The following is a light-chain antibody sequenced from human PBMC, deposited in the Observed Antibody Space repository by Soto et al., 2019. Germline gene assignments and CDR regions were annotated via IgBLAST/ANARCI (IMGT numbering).Light chain of an antibody. CDR1: QSISSW. CDR2: DAS. CDR3: QQYNSYPLT. Sequence: DIQMTQSPSTLSASVGDRVTITCRASQSISSWLAWYQQKPRKTHKLLIYDASSLESGVPSRFSGSGSRTKFILIICSLQPDDFATYYCQQYNSYPLTFGGGTKV. V-gene: IGKV1-5*01. J-gene: IGKJ4*01.